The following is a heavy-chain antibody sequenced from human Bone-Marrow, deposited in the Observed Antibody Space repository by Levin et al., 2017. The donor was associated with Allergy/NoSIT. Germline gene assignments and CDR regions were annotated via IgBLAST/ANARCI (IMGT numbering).Heavy chain of an antibody. CDR3: ARYSSGWGGYYYYGMDV. J-gene: IGHJ6*02. CDR2: IYSGGST. D-gene: IGHD6-19*01. CDR1: GFAVSSNY. V-gene: IGHV3-53*01. Sequence: GGSLRLSCAASGFAVSSNYMSWVRQAPGKGLEWVSVIYSGGSTYYADSVKGRFTISRDNSKNTLYLQMNSLRAEDTAVYYCARYSSGWGGYYYYGMDVWGQGTTVTVSS.